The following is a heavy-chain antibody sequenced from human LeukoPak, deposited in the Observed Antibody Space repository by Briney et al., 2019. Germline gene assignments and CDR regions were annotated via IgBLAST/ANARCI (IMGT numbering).Heavy chain of an antibody. CDR3: AGGYGGYIY. CDR2: INSDGSST. CDR1: GFTFSTYW. J-gene: IGHJ4*02. Sequence: GGSLRLSCAASGFTFSTYWMHWVRQAPGKGLVWVSLINSDGSSTNYADSAKGRFTISRDNAKNTLYLQMNSLRAEDTAVYYCAGGYGGYIYWGQGTLVTASS. V-gene: IGHV3-74*01. D-gene: IGHD5-12*01.